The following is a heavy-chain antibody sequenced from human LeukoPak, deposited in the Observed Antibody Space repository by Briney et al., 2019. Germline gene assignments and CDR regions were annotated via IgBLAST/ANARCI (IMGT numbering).Heavy chain of an antibody. Sequence: PGGSLRLSCAASGFTFSSYGMHWVRQAPGKGLEWVAVISYDGSNKYYADSVKGRFTISRDNSKNTLYLQMNSLRAEDTAVYYCAKEGCSGGNCHLSFRYYGMDVWGQGTTVTVSS. CDR2: ISYDGSNK. CDR1: GFTFSSYG. CDR3: AKEGCSGGNCHLSFRYYGMDV. V-gene: IGHV3-30*18. J-gene: IGHJ6*02. D-gene: IGHD2-15*01.